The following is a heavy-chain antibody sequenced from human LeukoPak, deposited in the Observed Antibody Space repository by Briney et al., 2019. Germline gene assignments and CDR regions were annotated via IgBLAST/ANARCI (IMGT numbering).Heavy chain of an antibody. J-gene: IGHJ4*02. Sequence: GGSLRLSCAASGFTFSSYAMSWVRQAPGKGLEWVSAISGSGGSTYYADSVKGRFTISRDNSKNTLYLQMNSLRAEDTAVYYCANLTTLLITMVRGVYFDYWGQGTLVTVSS. CDR1: GFTFSSYA. CDR2: ISGSGGST. CDR3: ANLTTLLITMVRGVYFDY. V-gene: IGHV3-23*01. D-gene: IGHD3-10*01.